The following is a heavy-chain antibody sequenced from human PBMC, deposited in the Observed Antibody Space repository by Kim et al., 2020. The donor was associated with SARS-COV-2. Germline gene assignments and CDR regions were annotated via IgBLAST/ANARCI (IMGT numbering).Heavy chain of an antibody. CDR1: GYTFTSYA. CDR2: INAGNGNT. J-gene: IGHJ6*02. CDR3: ARAHGRVRGVITYYYYYGMDV. Sequence: ASVKVSCKASGYTFTSYAMHWVRQAPGQRLEWMGWINAGNGNTKYSQKFQGRVTITRDTSASTAYMELSSLRSEDTAVYYCARAHGRVRGVITYYYYYGMDVWGQGTTVTVSS. D-gene: IGHD3-10*01. V-gene: IGHV1-3*01.